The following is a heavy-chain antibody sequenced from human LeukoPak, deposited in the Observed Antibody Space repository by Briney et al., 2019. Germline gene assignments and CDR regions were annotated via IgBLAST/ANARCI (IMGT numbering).Heavy chain of an antibody. CDR1: GFTFSSYA. J-gene: IGHJ4*02. D-gene: IGHD2-2*01. CDR2: INSNGVGT. Sequence: GGSLRLSCAASGFTFSSYAMHWVRQAPGKGLEYVSAINSNGVGTYYANSVKGRFTISRDNSKNTLYLQMDSLRGEDMAVYYCARSLGPAAPFDYWGQGTLVTVSS. CDR3: ARSLGPAAPFDY. V-gene: IGHV3-64*01.